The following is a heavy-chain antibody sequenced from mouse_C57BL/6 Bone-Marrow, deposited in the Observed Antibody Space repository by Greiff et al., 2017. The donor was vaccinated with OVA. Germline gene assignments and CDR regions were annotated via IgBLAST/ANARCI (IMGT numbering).Heavy chain of an antibody. J-gene: IGHJ4*01. Sequence: QVTLKESGPGLVAPSQSLSITCTVSGFSLTSYGVDWVRQSPGKGLEWLGVIWGVGSTNYNSALKSRLSISKDNSKSQVFLKMNSLQTDDTAMYYCARSTMITTTYYYAMDYWGQGTSVTVSS. D-gene: IGHD2-4*01. CDR3: ARSTMITTTYYYAMDY. V-gene: IGHV2-6*01. CDR1: GFSLTSYG. CDR2: IWGVGST.